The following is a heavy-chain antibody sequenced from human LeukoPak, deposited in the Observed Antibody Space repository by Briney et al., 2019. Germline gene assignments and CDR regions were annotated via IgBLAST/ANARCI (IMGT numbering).Heavy chain of an antibody. V-gene: IGHV3-23*01. D-gene: IGHD3-9*01. J-gene: IGHJ4*02. CDR2: VSGNGGRT. CDR3: AKGVSGHYDILTGNDY. Sequence: GGSLRLSCAASGFTFSSYAMNGVRQVPGKGLEWVSGVSGNGGRTDYADSVKGRFTISRDNSKNSLFLQMNSLRAEDTAIYYCAKGVSGHYDILTGNDYWGQGTLVTVSS. CDR1: GFTFSSYA.